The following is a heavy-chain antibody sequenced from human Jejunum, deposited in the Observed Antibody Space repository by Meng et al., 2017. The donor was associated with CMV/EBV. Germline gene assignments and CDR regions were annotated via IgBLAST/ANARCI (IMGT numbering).Heavy chain of an antibody. J-gene: IGHJ4*02. CDR3: ARGHTSTDWALFDY. Sequence: SGGTFSSSGLTWVRQAPGQGLEWIGGIIPILDLTNYGQKFQGRVTITADTSTSTGYMDLNSLTSADTAVYYCARGHTSTDWALFDYWGQGTLVTVSS. CDR1: GGTFSSSG. D-gene: IGHD3-9*01. CDR2: IIPILDLT. V-gene: IGHV1-69*10.